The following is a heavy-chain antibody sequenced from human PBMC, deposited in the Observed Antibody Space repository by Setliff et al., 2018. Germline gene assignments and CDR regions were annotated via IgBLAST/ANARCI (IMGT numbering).Heavy chain of an antibody. Sequence: ASVKVSCKASGYTFTDSFIHWVRQAPGQGFEWLGWINPNRDDTKYAQKFQHRILMAKDTSLNTVYVELSSLRSDDTATYYCARDRSAFFYQNWGQGSLVTVSS. J-gene: IGHJ4*02. D-gene: IGHD1-26*01. CDR1: GYTFTDSF. CDR3: ARDRSAFFYQN. V-gene: IGHV1-2*02. CDR2: INPNRDDT.